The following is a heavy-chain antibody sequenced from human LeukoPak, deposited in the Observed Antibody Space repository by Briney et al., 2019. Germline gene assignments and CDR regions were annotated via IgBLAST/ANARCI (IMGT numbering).Heavy chain of an antibody. CDR2: INPSGGST. Sequence: ASVKVSCKASGYTFTSYYMHWVRQAPGQGLEWMGIINPSGGSTSYAQKFQGRVTMTRDTSTSTVYMEQSSLRSEDTAVYYCARGDYDILTGYFYFDYWGQGTLVTVSS. J-gene: IGHJ4*02. CDR1: GYTFTSYY. V-gene: IGHV1-46*01. CDR3: ARGDYDILTGYFYFDY. D-gene: IGHD3-9*01.